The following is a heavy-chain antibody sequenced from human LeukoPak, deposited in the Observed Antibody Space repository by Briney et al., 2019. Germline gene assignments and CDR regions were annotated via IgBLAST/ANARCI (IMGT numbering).Heavy chain of an antibody. J-gene: IGHJ6*03. V-gene: IGHV4-61*02. Sequence: SETLSLTCTVSGGSISSGSYYWSWIRQPAGKGLEWIGRTYTSGSTNYNPSLKSRVTMSVDTSKNQFSLKLSSVTAADTAVYYCARDYGGTGYSSGWYGVYYYYYMDVWGKGTTVTISS. CDR2: TYTSGST. CDR3: ARDYGGTGYSSGWYGVYYYYYMDV. CDR1: GGSISSGSYY. D-gene: IGHD6-19*01.